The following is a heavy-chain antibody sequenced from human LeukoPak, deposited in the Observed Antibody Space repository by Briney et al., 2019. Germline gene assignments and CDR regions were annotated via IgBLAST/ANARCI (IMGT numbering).Heavy chain of an antibody. J-gene: IGHJ4*02. Sequence: GGSLRLSCAASGFTFNNYGMHWVRQAPGKGLEWVALIRYDGSNKYYADSVKGRFTISRDNSKNTLYLQVNSLRAEDTAVYYCAKDESARYFDWLQHWGQGTLVTVSS. CDR3: AKDESARYFDWLQH. V-gene: IGHV3-30*02. CDR1: GFTFNNYG. CDR2: IRYDGSNK. D-gene: IGHD3-9*01.